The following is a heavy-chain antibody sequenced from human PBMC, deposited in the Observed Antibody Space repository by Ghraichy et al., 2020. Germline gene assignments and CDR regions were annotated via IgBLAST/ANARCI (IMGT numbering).Heavy chain of an antibody. CDR3: ARVIGGWGSSWYDY. CDR1: GFTFDDYG. CDR2: INWNGGST. D-gene: IGHD6-13*01. Sequence: GGSLRLSCAASGFTFDDYGMSWVRQAPGKGLEWVSGINWNGGSTGYADSVKGRFTISRDNAKNSLYLQMNSLRAEDTALYYCARVIGGWGSSWYDYWGQGTLVTVSS. J-gene: IGHJ4*02. V-gene: IGHV3-20*04.